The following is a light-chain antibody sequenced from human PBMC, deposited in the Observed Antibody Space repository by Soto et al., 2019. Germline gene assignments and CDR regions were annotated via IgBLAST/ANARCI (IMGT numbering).Light chain of an antibody. CDR2: AAS. CDR1: QSISNS. J-gene: IGKJ2*01. V-gene: IGKV1-39*01. Sequence: DIQMTQSPSSLSASVGDRVTITCRASQSISNSLNWYQQIPGKAPKLLIYAASTLQSGGPSRFIGSGFGADFTPATSGQHPEDFATYYCQHTYSAPTNTFGQGTKLEI. CDR3: QHTYSAPTNT.